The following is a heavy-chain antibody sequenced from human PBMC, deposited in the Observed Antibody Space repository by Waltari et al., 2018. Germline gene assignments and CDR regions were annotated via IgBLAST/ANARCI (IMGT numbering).Heavy chain of an antibody. CDR2: IYTSGIT. J-gene: IGHJ5*02. V-gene: IGHV4-4*07. CDR3: ARGRGDFGNWFDP. D-gene: IGHD3-3*01. CDR1: DGSISSYS. Sequence: QVQVQESGPGLAKPSETLSLTCNVSDGSISSYSWSWIRQPAGKGLEWIGRIYTSGITNYNPSLKSRVTMSVDTYKNQFSLKLSSVTAADTAVYYCARGRGDFGNWFDPWGQGALVTVSS.